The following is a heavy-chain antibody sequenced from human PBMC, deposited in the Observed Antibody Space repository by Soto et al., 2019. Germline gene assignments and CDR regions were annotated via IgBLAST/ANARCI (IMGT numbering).Heavy chain of an antibody. CDR2: IDSSSSTI. J-gene: IGHJ4*02. CDR3: ARHPPVGPKD. CDR1: GFTLSSYS. V-gene: IGHV3-48*02. D-gene: IGHD1-26*01. Sequence: PGGSLRLSCAASGFTLSSYSMNWVRQAPGKGLESVSYIDSSSSTIYYADSVQGRFTISRDNARNSLYLHMNSLRDEHTAGYYCARHPPVGPKDWGRGTLVTVSS.